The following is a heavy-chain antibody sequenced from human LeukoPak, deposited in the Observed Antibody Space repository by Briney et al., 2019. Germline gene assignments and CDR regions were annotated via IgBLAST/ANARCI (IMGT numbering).Heavy chain of an antibody. CDR2: INSDGSSR. Sequence: PGGALRLSCGASGFSFSSYWMHWVRQAPGKGLVWVSRINSDGSSRSYADSVQGRFTISRDSSKNTLYLQMNSLRAEDTAVYYCARDVGRGSYFDYWGQGALVTVSS. J-gene: IGHJ4*02. CDR1: GFSFSSYW. CDR3: ARDVGRGSYFDY. V-gene: IGHV3-74*01. D-gene: IGHD1-26*01.